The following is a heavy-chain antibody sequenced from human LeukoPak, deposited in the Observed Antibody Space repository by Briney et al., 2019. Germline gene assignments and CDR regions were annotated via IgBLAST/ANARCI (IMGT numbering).Heavy chain of an antibody. V-gene: IGHV3-30*18. CDR1: GFTFSSYG. Sequence: GGSLRLSCAASGFTFSSYGMHWVRQAPGKGLEWVAVISYDGSNKYYADSVKGRFTISRDNSKNTLYLQMNSLRAEGTAVYYCAKNGDYESNYYYYYGMDVWGQGTTVTVSS. D-gene: IGHD4-17*01. J-gene: IGHJ6*02. CDR3: AKNGDYESNYYYYYGMDV. CDR2: ISYDGSNK.